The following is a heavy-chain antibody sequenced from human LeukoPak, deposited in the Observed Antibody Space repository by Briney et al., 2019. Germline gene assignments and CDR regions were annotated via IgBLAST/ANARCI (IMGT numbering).Heavy chain of an antibody. V-gene: IGHV4-39*01. CDR2: IYYSGST. J-gene: IGHJ4*02. Sequence: PSETLSLTCTVSGGSISSSSYYWGWIRQPPGKGLEWIGSIYYSGSTYYNPSLKSRGTISVDTSKNQFSLKLNSVTAADTAMYYCASPPSYYDSSGSTVYYWGQGTLVTVSS. CDR1: GGSISSSSYY. D-gene: IGHD3-22*01. CDR3: ASPPSYYDSSGSTVYY.